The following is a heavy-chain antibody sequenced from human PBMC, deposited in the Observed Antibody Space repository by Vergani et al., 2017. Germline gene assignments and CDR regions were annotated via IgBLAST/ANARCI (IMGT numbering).Heavy chain of an antibody. Sequence: QVQLVQSGAAVKKPGASAKVSCTASGYIFKNYYMHWLRLAPGQGFQWMGVVNFVTGAANSPQKFEGRITMTRDTSTATFYMDLSSLKYEDTAIYYCARSIGYCTSGSCRPYDFDLWGQGTLVTVSS. J-gene: IGHJ4*02. V-gene: IGHV1-46*02. CDR3: ARSIGYCTSGSCRPYDFDL. CDR2: VNFVTGAA. CDR1: GYIFKNYY. D-gene: IGHD2-15*01.